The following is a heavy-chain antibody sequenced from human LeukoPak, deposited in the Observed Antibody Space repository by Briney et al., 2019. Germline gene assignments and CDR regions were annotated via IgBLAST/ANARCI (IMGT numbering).Heavy chain of an antibody. V-gene: IGHV3-23*01. J-gene: IGHJ5*02. Sequence: PGGSLRLSCAAAGFTFRRYGMSWVRQAPGKGLEWVSAISGSGGSTFYADSVKGRFTISRDNSKNTLYLQMNSLRTEDTAVYYCAKDRHAPGRYCSSTICFPFDPWGQGTLVTVSS. CDR2: ISGSGGST. CDR1: GFTFRRYG. CDR3: AKDRHAPGRYCSSTICFPFDP. D-gene: IGHD2-2*01.